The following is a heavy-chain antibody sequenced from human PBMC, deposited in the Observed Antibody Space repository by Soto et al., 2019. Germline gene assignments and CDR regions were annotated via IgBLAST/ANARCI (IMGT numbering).Heavy chain of an antibody. CDR1: GSTFSSYW. CDR3: ASSPHKDSRPDY. Sequence: GGSLRLSCAASGSTFSSYWMSLVRQAPGRGLEWMANIKYDGSEKYYVDSVKGRLTISRDNAKNSLYLQMNSLRAEDTAVYYCASSPHKDSRPDYWGEGTLVTVSS. D-gene: IGHD3-22*01. CDR2: IKYDGSEK. V-gene: IGHV3-7*03. J-gene: IGHJ4*02.